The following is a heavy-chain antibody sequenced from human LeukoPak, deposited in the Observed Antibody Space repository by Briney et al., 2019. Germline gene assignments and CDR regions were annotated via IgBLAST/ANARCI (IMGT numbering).Heavy chain of an antibody. V-gene: IGHV3-23*01. D-gene: IGHD3-10*01. Sequence: PGGSLRLSCAASGFTFSSYAMSLVRQAPGKGLEWVSAISGSGGSTYYADSVKGRFTISRDNSKNTLYLQMNSLRAEDTAVYYCAKLPSRRGSGSQFDYWGQGTLVTVSS. CDR1: GFTFSSYA. CDR3: AKLPSRRGSGSQFDY. CDR2: ISGSGGST. J-gene: IGHJ4*02.